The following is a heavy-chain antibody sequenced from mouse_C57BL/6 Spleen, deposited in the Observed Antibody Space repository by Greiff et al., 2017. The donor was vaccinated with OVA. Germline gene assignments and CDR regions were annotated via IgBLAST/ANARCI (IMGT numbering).Heavy chain of an antibody. J-gene: IGHJ4*01. Sequence: QVQLQQPGAELVRPGTSVKLSCKASGYTFTSYWMHWVKQRPGQGLEWRGGREAADSETNYNQKFKGKATLTVDTSSSTAYMQLSSLTSEDSAVYYCARVAYYYGSSHYYAMDYWGQGTSVTVSS. CDR3: ARVAYYYGSSHYYAMDY. V-gene: IGHV1-59*01. CDR2: REAADSET. D-gene: IGHD1-1*01. CDR1: GYTFTSYW.